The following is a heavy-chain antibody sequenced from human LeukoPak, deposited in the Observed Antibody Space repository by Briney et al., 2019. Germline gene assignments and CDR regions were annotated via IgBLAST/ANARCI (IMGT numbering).Heavy chain of an antibody. J-gene: IGHJ6*03. CDR2: TYHSGSP. CDR1: GGSISSYY. V-gene: IGHV4-59*04. D-gene: IGHD1/OR15-1a*01. CDR3: RVTTNVYDYIDV. Sequence: SETLSLTCTVSGGSISSYYWSWIRQPPGKGLEWIGYTYHSGSPFHNPSLKGRATISLDRSRNQVSLKLTSVTAADTAVYYCRVTTNVYDYIDVWGKGTTVTVSS.